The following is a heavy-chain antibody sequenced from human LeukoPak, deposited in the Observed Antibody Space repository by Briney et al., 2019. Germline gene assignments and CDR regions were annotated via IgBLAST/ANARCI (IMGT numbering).Heavy chain of an antibody. D-gene: IGHD3-16*02. J-gene: IGHJ4*02. CDR1: GFTFSNYW. CDR3: ARGDDYVWGSYRYADY. CDR2: ISSSRSYV. V-gene: IGHV3-21*01. Sequence: GGSLRLSCAASGFTFSNYWMNWVRQAPGKGLEWVSSISSSRSYVYSADSVKGRFTISRDNAKNSLYLQMNSLRAEDTAVYYCARGDDYVWGSYRYADYWGQGTLVAVSS.